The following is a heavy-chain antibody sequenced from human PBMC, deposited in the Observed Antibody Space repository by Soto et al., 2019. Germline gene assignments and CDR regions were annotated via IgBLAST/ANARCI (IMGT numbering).Heavy chain of an antibody. CDR3: ARNRAIFSPVDY. V-gene: IGHV3-30-3*01. J-gene: IGHJ4*02. Sequence: PGGSLRLSCAASGFTFSSYAMHWVRQAPGKGLEWVAVISYDGSNKYYADSVKGRFTIPRDNSKNTLYLQMNSLRAEDTAVYYCARNRAIFSPVDYWGQGTLVTVSS. CDR1: GFTFSSYA. D-gene: IGHD3-3*01. CDR2: ISYDGSNK.